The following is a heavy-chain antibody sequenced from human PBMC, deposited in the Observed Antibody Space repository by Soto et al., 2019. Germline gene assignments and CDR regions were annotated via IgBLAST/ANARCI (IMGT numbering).Heavy chain of an antibody. CDR1: GGTFSSYA. CDR3: ASQELGGAFDI. Sequence: SVKVSCKASGGTFSSYAISWVRQAPGQGLEWMGGIIPIFGTANYAQKFQGRVTITADKSTSTAYMELSSLRSEDTAVYYCASQELGGAFDIWGQGPMATVSS. D-gene: IGHD1-26*01. CDR2: IIPIFGTA. V-gene: IGHV1-69*06. J-gene: IGHJ3*02.